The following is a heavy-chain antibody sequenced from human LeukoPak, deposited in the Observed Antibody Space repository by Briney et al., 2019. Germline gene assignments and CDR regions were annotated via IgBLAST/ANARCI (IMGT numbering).Heavy chain of an antibody. Sequence: SETLSLTCAAYGGSFSGYYWSWIRQPPGKRLEWIGEINHSGSTNYNPSLKSRVTISVDTSKNQFSLKLSSVTAADTAVYYCARTVVVVPAARLATTNYFDYWGQGTLVTVSS. V-gene: IGHV4-34*01. CDR3: ARTVVVVPAARLATTNYFDY. D-gene: IGHD2-2*01. CDR2: INHSGST. CDR1: GGSFSGYY. J-gene: IGHJ4*02.